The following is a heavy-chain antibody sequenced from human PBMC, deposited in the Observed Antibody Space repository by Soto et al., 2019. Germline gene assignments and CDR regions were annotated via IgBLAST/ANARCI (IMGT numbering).Heavy chain of an antibody. CDR3: ARALGYCSGGSCYEPPDY. CDR1: GGTFSSYA. V-gene: IGHV1-69*12. J-gene: IGHJ4*02. CDR2: IIPIFGTA. Sequence: QVQLVQSGAEVKKPGSSVKVSCKASGGTFSSYAISWVRQAPGRGLEWMGGIIPIFGTANYAQKFQGRVTITADESTSTAYMELSSLRSEDTAVYYCARALGYCSGGSCYEPPDYWGQGTLVTVSS. D-gene: IGHD2-15*01.